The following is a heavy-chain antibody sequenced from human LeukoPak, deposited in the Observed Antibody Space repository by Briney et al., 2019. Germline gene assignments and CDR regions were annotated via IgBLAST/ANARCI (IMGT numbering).Heavy chain of an antibody. CDR3: AKDRSGISDY. CDR1: GFTFSSYG. J-gene: IGHJ4*02. CDR2: IWYDGSNK. D-gene: IGHD3-10*01. Sequence: GRSLRLSCAASGFTFSSYGMHWVRQAPGKGLEWVAVIWYDGSNKYYADSVKGRFTISRDNSKNTLYLQMNSLRADDTAVFYCAKDRSGISDYWGQGTLVTVSS. V-gene: IGHV3-33*06.